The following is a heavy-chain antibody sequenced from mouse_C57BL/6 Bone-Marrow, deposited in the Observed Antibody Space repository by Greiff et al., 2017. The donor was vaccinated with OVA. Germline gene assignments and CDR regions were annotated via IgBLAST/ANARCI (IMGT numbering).Heavy chain of an antibody. CDR2: IDPSDSYT. CDR3: ARAGVVATNYFDY. D-gene: IGHD1-1*01. V-gene: IGHV1-69*02. J-gene: IGHJ2*01. CDR1: GFNIKDDY. Sequence: QVQLQQSGAELVRPGASVKLSCTASGFNIKDDYMHWVKQRPGQGLEWIGEIDPSDSYTNYNQKFKGKATLTVDKSSSTAYMQLSSLTSEDSAVYYCARAGVVATNYFDYWGQGTTLTVSS.